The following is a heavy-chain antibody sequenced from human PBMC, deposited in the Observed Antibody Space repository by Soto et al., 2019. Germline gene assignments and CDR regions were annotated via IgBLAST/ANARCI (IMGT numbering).Heavy chain of an antibody. Sequence: RGARRHPCASSGCIFSESALHLGRPAPGKGLDWVGRIRSKTYSYATVYAASVKDRFTISRDDSKNTTYLQMNSLKTEDTAVYFCTRLGRDLFDYWGQGVLVTAPQ. CDR1: GCIFSESA. CDR3: TRLGRDLFDY. V-gene: IGHV3-73*01. J-gene: IGHJ4*02. CDR2: IRSKTYSYAT. D-gene: IGHD1-26*01.